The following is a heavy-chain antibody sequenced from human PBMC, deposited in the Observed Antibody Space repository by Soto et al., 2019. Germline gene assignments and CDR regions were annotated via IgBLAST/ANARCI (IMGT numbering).Heavy chain of an antibody. D-gene: IGHD3-10*01. V-gene: IGHV1-18*01. CDR2: ITAYNGNT. J-gene: IGHJ4*02. CDR1: GYTFPSYG. CDR3: ARSYYTSGSYSAFDY. Sequence: ASVKVSCKXSGYTFPSYGLTWVRQAPGQGLEWMGWITAYNGNTNYAQKLQGRVTMTTDTSTSTAYMELRSLRSDDTAVYYCARSYYTSGSYSAFDYWGQGTLVTVSS.